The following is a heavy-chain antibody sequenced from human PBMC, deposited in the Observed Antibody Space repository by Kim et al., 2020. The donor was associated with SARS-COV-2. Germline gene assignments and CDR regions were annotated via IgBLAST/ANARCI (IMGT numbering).Heavy chain of an antibody. CDR3: ARSGNFYRRFVY. D-gene: IGHD3-16*02. CDR2: VYYTGSN. Sequence: SETLSLTCTVAGGSINSFYWSWIRQPPGKGLEWIADVYYTGSNKYNPSLKSRVTISVNSTKSQVSLNLHSVTTADTSVFFCARSGNFYRRFVYWGQGTLV. J-gene: IGHJ4*02. CDR1: GGSINSFY. V-gene: IGHV4-59*01.